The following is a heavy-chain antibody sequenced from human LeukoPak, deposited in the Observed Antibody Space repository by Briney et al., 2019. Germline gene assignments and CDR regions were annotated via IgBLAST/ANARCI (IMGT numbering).Heavy chain of an antibody. Sequence: PGGSLRLSCAASGFTFSSYWMSWVRQAPGKGLEWVATIRQDGSQKYYVDSVKGRFTISRDNAKDSLYLQMNSLRAEDTAVYYCARDLDYYDSSGYIDYWGQGTLVTVSS. CDR1: GFTFSSYW. CDR2: IRQDGSQK. J-gene: IGHJ4*02. V-gene: IGHV3-7*01. D-gene: IGHD3-22*01. CDR3: ARDLDYYDSSGYIDY.